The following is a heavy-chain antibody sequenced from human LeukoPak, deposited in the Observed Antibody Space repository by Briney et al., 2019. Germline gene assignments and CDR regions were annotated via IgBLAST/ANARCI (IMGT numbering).Heavy chain of an antibody. V-gene: IGHV3-23*01. CDR2: ISVSGGNT. CDR3: AKRRTNSDILTGDFDY. CDR1: GFTFSSYG. D-gene: IGHD3-9*01. J-gene: IGHJ4*02. Sequence: PGGSLRLSCEASGFTFSSYGMSWVRQASGKGLEWFSGISVSGGNTFYADSVKGRFTISRDNSKNTLYLQMNSLRTEDTAVYYCAKRRTNSDILTGDFDYWGQGTLVTVSS.